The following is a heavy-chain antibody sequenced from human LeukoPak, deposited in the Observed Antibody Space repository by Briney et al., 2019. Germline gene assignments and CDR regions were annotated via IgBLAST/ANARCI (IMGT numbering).Heavy chain of an antibody. Sequence: ASVKVSCKASGYTYTSYDINWVRQATGQGLEWMGRINPNSGGTNYAQKFQGRVTMTRDTSISTAYMELSRLRSDDTAVYYCARAIDAYNYDYVWGGHYFDYWGQGTLVTVSS. J-gene: IGHJ4*02. CDR1: GYTYTSYD. CDR3: ARAIDAYNYDYVWGGHYFDY. D-gene: IGHD3-16*01. V-gene: IGHV1-2*06. CDR2: INPNSGGT.